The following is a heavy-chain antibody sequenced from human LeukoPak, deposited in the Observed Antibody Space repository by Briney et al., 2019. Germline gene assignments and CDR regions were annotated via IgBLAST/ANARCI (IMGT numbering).Heavy chain of an antibody. V-gene: IGHV4-59*01. J-gene: IGHJ4*02. CDR1: GGSISSYY. D-gene: IGHD3-10*01. Sequence: SETLSLTCTVSGGSISSYYWSWIRQPPGKGLEWIGYIYYSGSTNYNPSLKSRVTISVDTSKNQFSLKLSSVTAADTAVYYCAGALAITMVRGATFDYWGQGTLVTVSS. CDR3: AGALAITMVRGATFDY. CDR2: IYYSGST.